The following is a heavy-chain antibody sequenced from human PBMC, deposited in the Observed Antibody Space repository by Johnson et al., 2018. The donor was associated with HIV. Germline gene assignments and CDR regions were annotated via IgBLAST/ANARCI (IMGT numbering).Heavy chain of an antibody. D-gene: IGHD2-2*03. CDR1: GFTVSSNY. Sequence: VQLVESGGGLIQPGGSLRLSCAASGFTVSSNYMSWVRQAPGKGLEWVPVISSGGSTYYADPVKGRCTISRDNSKNTLYLQMDSLRAEDTAVYYCAREPLDGVYAFDIWGQGTMVTVSS. CDR2: ISSGGST. V-gene: IGHV3-66*01. J-gene: IGHJ3*02. CDR3: AREPLDGVYAFDI.